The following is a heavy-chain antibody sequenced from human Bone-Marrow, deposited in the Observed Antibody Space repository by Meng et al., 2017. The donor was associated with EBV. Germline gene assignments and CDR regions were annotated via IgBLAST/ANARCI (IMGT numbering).Heavy chain of an antibody. CDR3: ARVSIAVAGIGP. D-gene: IGHD6-19*01. V-gene: IGHV1-46*01. J-gene: IGHJ5*02. CDR1: GNTCIDYY. CDR2: NNPIGGST. Sequence: VQSVAEVMNTLGSWKVSMKESGNTCIDYYMEWLRKAPGQGLKWSGINNPIGGSTSYAQKFQGRVTMTRDTSTSTVYMELSSLRSEDTAVYYCARVSIAVAGIGPWGQGTLVTVSS.